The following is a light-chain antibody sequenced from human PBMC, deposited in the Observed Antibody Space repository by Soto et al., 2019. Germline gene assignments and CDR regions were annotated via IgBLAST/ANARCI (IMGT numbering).Light chain of an antibody. V-gene: IGLV4-69*01. CDR3: QTWGTGDWV. J-gene: IGLJ3*02. CDR2: LNSDGSH. Sequence: QSVLTQSPSASASLGASVKLTCTLSSGHSYYAIAWHQQRPEKGPRYLMKLNSDGSHSKGDGIPDRFSGSSSGAERYLTISSLQSEDEADYYCQTWGTGDWVFGGGTKLTVL. CDR1: SGHSYYA.